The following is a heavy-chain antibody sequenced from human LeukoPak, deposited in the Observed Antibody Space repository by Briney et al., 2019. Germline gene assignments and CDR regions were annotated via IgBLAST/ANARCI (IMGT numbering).Heavy chain of an antibody. Sequence: GGSLRLSCAASGFTFSSYAMSWVRQAPGKGLEWVSAISGSGGSTYYADSVKGRFTISRDNSKNTLYLQMNSLRAEDTAVYYCAKDGYYYGSSGYSPDYWGQGTLVTVSS. D-gene: IGHD3-22*01. CDR2: ISGSGGST. CDR3: AKDGYYYGSSGYSPDY. CDR1: GFTFSSYA. J-gene: IGHJ4*02. V-gene: IGHV3-23*01.